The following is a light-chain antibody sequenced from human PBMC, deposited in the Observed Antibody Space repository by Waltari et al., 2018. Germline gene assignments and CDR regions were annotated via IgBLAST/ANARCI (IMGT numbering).Light chain of an antibody. Sequence: EIVLTQSPGTLSLSPGERATLSCRASQSVSSNYLAWYQQKPGQAPRLLIYGASSRATSIPDRFSGSGSGTDFTLTISRLEPEDFAVYYCQQYGSSHTFGQGTKLEIK. V-gene: IGKV3-20*01. CDR1: QSVSSNY. CDR3: QQYGSSHT. CDR2: GAS. J-gene: IGKJ2*01.